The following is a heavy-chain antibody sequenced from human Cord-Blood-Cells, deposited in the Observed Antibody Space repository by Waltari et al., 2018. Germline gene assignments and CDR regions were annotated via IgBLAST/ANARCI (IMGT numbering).Heavy chain of an antibody. Sequence: KPGASVKVSCKASGYTFTSYGISWVRQAPGQGLEWMGWISAYNGNTNYAQKLQGRVTMTTDTSTSTAYTELRSLRSDDTAVYYCARVVPAARYNWFDPWGQGTLVTVSS. J-gene: IGHJ5*02. V-gene: IGHV1-18*04. CDR2: ISAYNGNT. CDR3: ARVVPAARYNWFDP. CDR1: GYTFTSYG. D-gene: IGHD2-2*01.